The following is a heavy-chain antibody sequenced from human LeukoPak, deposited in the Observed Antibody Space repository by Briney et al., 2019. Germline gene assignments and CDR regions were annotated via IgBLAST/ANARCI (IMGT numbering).Heavy chain of an antibody. V-gene: IGHV1-2*02. CDR1: AYTFTGDY. CDR2: INPNSGGT. J-gene: IGHJ6*03. Sequence: ASVNVSCKASAYTFTGDYMHWVRQAPGQGLEWMGWINPNSGGTNYAQKFQGRVTMTRDTSISTAYMELSRLRSDDTAVYYCARSPYYYYYMDVWGKGATVTVSS. CDR3: ARSPYYYYYMDV.